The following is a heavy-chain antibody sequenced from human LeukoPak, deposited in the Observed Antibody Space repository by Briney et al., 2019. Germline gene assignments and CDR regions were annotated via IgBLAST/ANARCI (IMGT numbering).Heavy chain of an antibody. D-gene: IGHD1-14*01. CDR1: GFTFSSYP. V-gene: IGHV3-64D*06. J-gene: IGHJ4*02. CDR3: VRNLPMDY. CDR2: ISGGGTT. Sequence: PGGSLRLSCSASGFTFSSYPMHWVRQAPGKGLECVSSISGGGTTDYADSVRGRFTISRDNSKNTLYLQMSSLSPGDTAVYYCVRNLPMDYWGQGTLVTVSS.